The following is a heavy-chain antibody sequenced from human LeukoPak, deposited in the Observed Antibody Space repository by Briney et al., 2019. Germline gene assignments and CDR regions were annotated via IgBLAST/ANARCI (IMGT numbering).Heavy chain of an antibody. Sequence: SETLSLTCAVYGGSFSGYYWSWIRQPPGKGLEWIGEINHSESTNYNPSLKSRVTISVDTSKNQFSLKLSSVTAADTAVYYCARSVSVAAALGWFDPWGQGTLVTVSS. CDR3: ARSVSVAAALGWFDP. D-gene: IGHD6-13*01. CDR2: INHSEST. V-gene: IGHV4-34*01. CDR1: GGSFSGYY. J-gene: IGHJ5*02.